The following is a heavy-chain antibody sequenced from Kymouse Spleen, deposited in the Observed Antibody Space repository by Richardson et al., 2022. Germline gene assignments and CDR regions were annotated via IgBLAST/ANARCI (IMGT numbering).Heavy chain of an antibody. V-gene: IGHV3-21*03. J-gene: IGHJ6*02. CDR3: ARDDYYDSSGYFGYYYYYGMDV. CDR1: GFTFSSYS. D-gene: IGHD3-22*01. Sequence: EVQLVESGGGLVKPGGSLRLSCAASGFTFSSYSMNWVRQAPGKGLEWVSSISSSSSYIYYADSVKGRFTISRDNAKNSLYLQMNSLRAEDTAVYYCARDDYYDSSGYFGYYYYYGMDVWGQGTTVTVSS. CDR2: ISSSSSYI.